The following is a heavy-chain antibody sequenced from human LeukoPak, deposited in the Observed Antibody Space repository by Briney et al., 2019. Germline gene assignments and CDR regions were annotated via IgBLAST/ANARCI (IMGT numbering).Heavy chain of an antibody. CDR3: ASDYYDSSGYPPKYDY. J-gene: IGHJ4*02. D-gene: IGHD3-22*01. CDR1: GGTFSSYN. CDR2: IIPILGIA. Sequence: GSSVKVSCKASGGTFSSYNISWMRQAPGQGLEWMGKIIPILGIANYAQKFQGRVTITADKSTSTAYMELSSLRSEDTAVYYCASDYYDSSGYPPKYDYWGQGALVTVSS. V-gene: IGHV1-69*02.